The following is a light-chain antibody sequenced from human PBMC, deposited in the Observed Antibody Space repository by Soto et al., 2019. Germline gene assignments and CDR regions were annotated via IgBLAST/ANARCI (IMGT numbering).Light chain of an antibody. V-gene: IGLV1-51*01. Sequence: QSVLTQPPSVSAAPGQKVTISCSGSSSNIGNNYVSWYQQLPGTAPKLLIYDNNKRPSGIPDRFSGFKSGTSATLGITGLQTGDEADYYCGTWDSSLSAVFGGGTQLTVL. CDR2: DNN. CDR3: GTWDSSLSAV. J-gene: IGLJ7*01. CDR1: SSNIGNNY.